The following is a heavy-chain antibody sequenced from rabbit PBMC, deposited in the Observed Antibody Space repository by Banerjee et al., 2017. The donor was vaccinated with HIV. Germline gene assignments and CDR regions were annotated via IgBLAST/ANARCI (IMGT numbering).Heavy chain of an antibody. CDR1: GIDFSGYYY. J-gene: IGHJ2*01. D-gene: IGHD7-1*01. CDR3: ARGGGGYAGYGHGDDAFDP. V-gene: IGHV1S45*01. Sequence: QEQLEESGGDLVKPEGSLTLTCKASGIDFSGYYYICWVRQAPGKGLEWIACINTSSGNTVYATWAKGRFTISRTSSTTVALQMTSLTAADTATYFCARGGGGYAGYGHGDDAFDPWGQGTLVTVS. CDR2: INTSSGNT.